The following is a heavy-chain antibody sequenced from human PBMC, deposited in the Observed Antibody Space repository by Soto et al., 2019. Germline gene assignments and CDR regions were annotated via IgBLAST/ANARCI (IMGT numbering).Heavy chain of an antibody. J-gene: IGHJ4*01. CDR1: GAPITINY. V-gene: IGHV4-59*01. D-gene: IGHD2-15*01. CDR3: ASDAGGTYYF. CDR2: IYYSGST. Sequence: PFETLSLTCTVSGAPITINYWSWIRQAPGKGLEWIGYIYYSGSTTYNPSLKSRVTMSADTSKDQFSLKLNSVTAADTAVYYCASDAGGTYYFWGPGTLVPVSS.